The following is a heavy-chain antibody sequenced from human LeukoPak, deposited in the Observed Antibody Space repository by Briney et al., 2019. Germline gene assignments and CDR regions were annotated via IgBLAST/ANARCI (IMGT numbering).Heavy chain of an antibody. CDR2: IYYSGST. D-gene: IGHD1-26*01. J-gene: IGHJ3*02. CDR1: GGSISGYY. Sequence: PSETLSLTCTVSGGSISGYYWSWIRQPPGKGLEWIGYIYYSGSTNYNPSLKSRVTISVDTSKNQFSLKLSSVTAADTAVYYCARASSGSGSYYNAFDIWGQGTMVTVSS. CDR3: ARASSGSGSYYNAFDI. V-gene: IGHV4-59*01.